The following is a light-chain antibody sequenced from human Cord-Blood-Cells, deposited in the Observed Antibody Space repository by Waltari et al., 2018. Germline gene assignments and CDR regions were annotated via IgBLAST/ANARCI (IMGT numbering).Light chain of an antibody. V-gene: IGKV3-11*01. J-gene: IGKJ5*01. CDR3: QQRSNWPPIT. CDR2: DAS. CDR1: QSVSSY. Sequence: EIVLTQSPATLSLSPGERATLSCRASQSVSSYLAWYQQKPGQAPRLLIYDASNRATGIPARCSGSGSWTDFTLTISSLEPEDFAVYYCQQRSNWPPITFGQGTRLEIK.